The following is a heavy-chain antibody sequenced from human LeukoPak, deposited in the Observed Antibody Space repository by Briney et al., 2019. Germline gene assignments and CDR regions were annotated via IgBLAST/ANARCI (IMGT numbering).Heavy chain of an antibody. CDR2: IKSKTDGGTT. V-gene: IGHV3-15*01. J-gene: IGHJ4*02. CDR3: ARDEQKGGSGFDY. D-gene: IGHD2-15*01. Sequence: GGSLRLSCAASGFTFSIAWMTWVRQAPGKGLEWVGRIKSKTDGGTTDYTASVKGRFTISRDDSKSTLYLQMNSLKTEDTAVYYCARDEQKGGSGFDYWGQGTLVTVSS. CDR1: GFTFSIAW.